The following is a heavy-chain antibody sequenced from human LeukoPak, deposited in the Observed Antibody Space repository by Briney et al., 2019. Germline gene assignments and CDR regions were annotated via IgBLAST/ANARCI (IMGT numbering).Heavy chain of an antibody. J-gene: IGHJ3*02. D-gene: IGHD3-9*01. CDR3: ARANHYDILTGYSDDAFDI. Sequence: ASVKVSCKASGYTFTSYYMHWVRQAPGQGLEWMGIINPSGDSTSYAQKFQGRVTMTRDTSTSTVYMELSSLRSEDTAVYYCARANHYDILTGYSDDAFDIWGQGTMVTVSS. V-gene: IGHV1-46*01. CDR1: GYTFTSYY. CDR2: INPSGDST.